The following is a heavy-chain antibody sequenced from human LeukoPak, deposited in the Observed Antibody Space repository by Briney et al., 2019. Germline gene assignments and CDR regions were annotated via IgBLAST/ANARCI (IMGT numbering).Heavy chain of an antibody. CDR2: IYYSGST. V-gene: IGHV4-39*07. D-gene: IGHD3-10*01. CDR3: ASAPMVRGVNPYYMDV. Sequence: SETLSLTCTVSGGSISSSSYYWGWIRQPPGKGLEWIGSIYYSGSTNYNPSLKSRVTISVDTSKNQFSLKLSSVTAADTAVYYCASAPMVRGVNPYYMDVWGKGTTVTISS. J-gene: IGHJ6*03. CDR1: GGSISSSSYY.